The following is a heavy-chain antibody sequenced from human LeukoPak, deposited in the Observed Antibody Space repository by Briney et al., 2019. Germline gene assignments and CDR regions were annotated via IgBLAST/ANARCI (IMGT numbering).Heavy chain of an antibody. Sequence: SQTLSLTCTVSGGSISSGGYYWSWIRQHPGKGLEWIGYIYYSGSTYYNPSLKSRVTISVDTSKNQFSLKLSSVTAADTAVYYCARHYVWGSYRYTGNGLDYWGQGTLVTVSS. CDR1: GGSISSGGYY. J-gene: IGHJ4*02. CDR3: ARHYVWGSYRYTGNGLDY. CDR2: IYYSGST. D-gene: IGHD3-16*02. V-gene: IGHV4-31*03.